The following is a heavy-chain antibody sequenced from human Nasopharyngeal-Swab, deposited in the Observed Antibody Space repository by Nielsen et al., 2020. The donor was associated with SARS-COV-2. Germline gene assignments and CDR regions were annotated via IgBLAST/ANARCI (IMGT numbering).Heavy chain of an antibody. CDR3: AREIAVAGQGVAFDI. V-gene: IGHV1-2*04. CDR1: GYTFTGYY. Sequence: ASVKVSCKASGYTFTGYYMHWVRQAPGQGLEWMGWINPNSGGTNYAQKFQGWVTMTRDTSISTAYMELSRLRSDDTAVYYCAREIAVAGQGVAFDIWGQGTMVTVSS. D-gene: IGHD6-19*01. CDR2: INPNSGGT. J-gene: IGHJ3*02.